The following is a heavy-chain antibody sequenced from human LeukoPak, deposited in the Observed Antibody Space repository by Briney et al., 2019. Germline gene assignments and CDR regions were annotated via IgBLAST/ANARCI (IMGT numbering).Heavy chain of an antibody. CDR3: ARDLYGSGNFLPESP. J-gene: IGHJ5*02. CDR1: GGSVSSYNYY. D-gene: IGHD3-10*01. CDR2: SYYGGST. V-gene: IGHV4-61*01. Sequence: SETLSLTCPVSGGSVSSYNYYWSWIPQPPGKGLECIGYSYYGGSTNYNPSLKSRVTISIDTSKNQFSLKLSSVTAADTAVYYCARDLYGSGNFLPESPWGQGILVTVSS.